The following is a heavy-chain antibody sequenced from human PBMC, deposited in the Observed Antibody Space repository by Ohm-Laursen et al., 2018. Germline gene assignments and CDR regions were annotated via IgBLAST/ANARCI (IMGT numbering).Heavy chain of an antibody. CDR1: GFTFSSYA. Sequence: SLRLSCAASGFTFSSYAMSWVRQAPGKGLEWVSFISVSGGTTYYRDSVKGRFTISRDNSKNTLYLQMNSLRAEDTAVYYCAKGQGAFDIWGQGTMVTVSS. CDR3: AKGQGAFDI. J-gene: IGHJ3*02. CDR2: ISVSGGTT. V-gene: IGHV3-23*01.